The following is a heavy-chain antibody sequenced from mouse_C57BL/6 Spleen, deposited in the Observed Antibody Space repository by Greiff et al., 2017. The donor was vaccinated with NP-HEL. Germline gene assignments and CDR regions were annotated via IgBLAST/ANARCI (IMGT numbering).Heavy chain of an antibody. Sequence: VQLQQSGPELVKPGASVKMSCKASGYTFTDYNMHWVKQSHGKSLEWIGYINPNNGGTSYNQKFKGKATLTVNKSSSTAYMELRSLTSEDSAVYYCARDVLLRRYFDVWGTGTTVTVSS. D-gene: IGHD1-1*01. CDR2: INPNNGGT. CDR3: ARDVLLRRYFDV. CDR1: GYTFTDYN. V-gene: IGHV1-22*01. J-gene: IGHJ1*03.